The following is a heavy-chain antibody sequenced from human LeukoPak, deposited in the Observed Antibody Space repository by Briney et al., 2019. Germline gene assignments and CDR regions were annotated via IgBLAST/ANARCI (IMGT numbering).Heavy chain of an antibody. J-gene: IGHJ3*02. Sequence: SGGSLRLSCAASGFTFSDYYMSWIRQAPGKGLEWVAFIRYDGSNKYYADSVKGRFTISRDNSKNTLYLQMNSLRAEDTAVYYCAKDWGSSAYAFDIWGQGTMVTVSS. V-gene: IGHV3-30*02. CDR2: IRYDGSNK. CDR1: GFTFSDYY. CDR3: AKDWGSSAYAFDI. D-gene: IGHD3-16*01.